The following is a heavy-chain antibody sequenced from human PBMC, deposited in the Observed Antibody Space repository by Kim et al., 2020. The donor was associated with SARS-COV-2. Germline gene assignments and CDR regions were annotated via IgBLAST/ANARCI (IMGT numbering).Heavy chain of an antibody. V-gene: IGHV4-59*01. CDR1: GGAISTFY. CDR2: IYDSGNT. J-gene: IGHJ4*02. Sequence: SETLSLTCTVSGGAISTFYWSWIRQPPGKALEWIGFIYDSGNTKYNPSLNSRVTISGDTSKTRFSLKLTSVTAADTAVYYCARAQIAVAGHYFDYWGQGT. CDR3: ARAQIAVAGHYFDY. D-gene: IGHD6-19*01.